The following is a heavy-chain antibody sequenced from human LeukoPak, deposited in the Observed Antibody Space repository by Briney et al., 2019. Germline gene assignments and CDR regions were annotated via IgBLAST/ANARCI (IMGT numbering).Heavy chain of an antibody. V-gene: IGHV3-23*01. CDR3: AKDLGMVRGVNFDY. CDR1: GFTFSSYA. Sequence: GGSLRLSCAASGFTFSSYAMSWVRQAPGKGLEWASAISGSGGSTYYADSVKGRFTISRDNSKNTLYLQMNSLRAEDTAVYYCAKDLGMVRGVNFDYWGQGTLVTVSS. D-gene: IGHD3-10*01. J-gene: IGHJ4*02. CDR2: ISGSGGST.